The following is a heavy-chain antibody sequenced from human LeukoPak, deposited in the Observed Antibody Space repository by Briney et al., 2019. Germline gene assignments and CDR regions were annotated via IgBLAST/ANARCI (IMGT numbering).Heavy chain of an antibody. CDR2: IYYSGST. D-gene: IGHD4-23*01. J-gene: IGHJ3*02. CDR1: GGSIRSSSYY. Sequence: KPSETLSLTCTVSGGSIRSSSYYWGWIRQPPGKGLEWIGSIYYSGSTYYNPSLKSRVTISVDTSKNQFSLKLSSVTAADTAVYYCTRWDYGGNSGPAFDIWGLGTMVTVSS. CDR3: TRWDYGGNSGPAFDI. V-gene: IGHV4-39*07.